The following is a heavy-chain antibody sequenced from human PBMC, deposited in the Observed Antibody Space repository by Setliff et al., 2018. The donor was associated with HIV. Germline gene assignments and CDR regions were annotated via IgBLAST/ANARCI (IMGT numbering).Heavy chain of an antibody. CDR3: ARDLSGSYWYYFDY. V-gene: IGHV1-69*10. J-gene: IGHJ4*02. Sequence: SVKVSCKASGGTFSSYAISWVRQAPGQGLKWMGGIIPILGIANYAQKFQGRVTITADKSTSTAYMELSSLRSEDTAVYYCARDLSGSYWYYFDYWGQGTLVTVSS. CDR2: IIPILGIA. CDR1: GGTFSSYA. D-gene: IGHD1-26*01.